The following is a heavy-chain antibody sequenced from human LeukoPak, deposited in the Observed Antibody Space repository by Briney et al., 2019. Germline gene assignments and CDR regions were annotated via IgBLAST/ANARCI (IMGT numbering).Heavy chain of an antibody. Sequence: PGGSLRHSCAASGFTFSSYSMNWVRQAPGKGLEWVSYISSSSSTIYYADSVKGRFTISRDNAKNSLYLQMNSLRAEDTAVYYCARGPYESLALFDYWGQGTLVTVSS. D-gene: IGHD3-16*01. CDR3: ARGPYESLALFDY. J-gene: IGHJ4*02. V-gene: IGHV3-48*01. CDR1: GFTFSSYS. CDR2: ISSSSSTI.